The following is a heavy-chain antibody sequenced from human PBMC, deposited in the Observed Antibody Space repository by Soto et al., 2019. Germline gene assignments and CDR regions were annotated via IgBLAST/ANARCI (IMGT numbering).Heavy chain of an antibody. CDR2: IYPGDSDT. D-gene: IGHD5-18*01. J-gene: IGHJ3*02. CDR1: GYSFTSYW. CDR3: AARQLWLGDDAFDI. Sequence: GESLKISWKGSGYSFTSYWIGWLRQMPGKGLEWMGIIYPGDSDTRYSPSFQGQVTISADKSISTAYLQWSSLKASDTAMYYCAARQLWLGDDAFDIWGQGTMVTVSS. V-gene: IGHV5-51*01.